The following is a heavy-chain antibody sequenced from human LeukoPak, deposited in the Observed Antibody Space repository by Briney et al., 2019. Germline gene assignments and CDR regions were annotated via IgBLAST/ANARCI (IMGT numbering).Heavy chain of an antibody. CDR2: IYSSGST. V-gene: IGHV4-4*07. CDR1: GGSISSYY. CDR3: ARQIAVAGKGGFDY. J-gene: IGHJ4*02. D-gene: IGHD6-19*01. Sequence: PSETLSLTCTVSGGSISSYYWSWIRQPAGKGLEWIGRIYSSGSTNYNPSLKSRVTMSVDTSKNQFSLRLSSVTAADTAVYYCARQIAVAGKGGFDYWGQGTPVTVSS.